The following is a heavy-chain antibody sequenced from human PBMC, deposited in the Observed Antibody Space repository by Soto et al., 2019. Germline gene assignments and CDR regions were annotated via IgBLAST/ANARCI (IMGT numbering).Heavy chain of an antibody. CDR3: ARTTAVPNTLRSRYFFDY. Sequence: QVQLQESGPGLLKPSETLSLTCSVSGGSVSNKTYYWSWIRQPPGQRLEWIGYDYYSGTTTYNPSLKSRVTISVDLSKIQFSLRLTSVTTADTALYYCARTTAVPNTLRSRYFFDYWGQGTLVTVSS. CDR1: GGSVSNKTYY. CDR2: DYYSGTT. J-gene: IGHJ4*02. V-gene: IGHV4-61*01. D-gene: IGHD4-17*01.